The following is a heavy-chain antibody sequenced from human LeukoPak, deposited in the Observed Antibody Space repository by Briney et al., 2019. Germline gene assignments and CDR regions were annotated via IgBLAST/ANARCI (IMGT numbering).Heavy chain of an antibody. CDR1: GFSFSSYS. Sequence: GGSLRLSCAASGFSFSSYSMKWVRQAPGKGLEWVSSISSSSNYIYYADSVKGRFTISRDNAKNSLYLQMSSLRAEDTAVYYCARDPGFGESYFDYWGQGTLVTVSS. J-gene: IGHJ4*02. V-gene: IGHV3-21*01. D-gene: IGHD3-10*01. CDR3: ARDPGFGESYFDY. CDR2: ISSSSNYI.